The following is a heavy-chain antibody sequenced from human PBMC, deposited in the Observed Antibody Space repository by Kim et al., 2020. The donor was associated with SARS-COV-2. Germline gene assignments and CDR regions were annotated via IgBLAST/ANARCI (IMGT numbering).Heavy chain of an antibody. J-gene: IGHJ4*02. CDR3: ATAPWLTTRIYYFDY. CDR2: FDPEDGET. CDR1: GYTLTELS. V-gene: IGHV1-24*01. Sequence: ASVKVSCQVSGYTLTELSMHWVRQAPGKGLEWMGGFDPEDGETIYAQKFQGRVTMTEDTSTDTAYMELSSLRSEDTAVYYCATAPWLTTRIYYFDYWGQGTLVTVSS. D-gene: IGHD6-19*01.